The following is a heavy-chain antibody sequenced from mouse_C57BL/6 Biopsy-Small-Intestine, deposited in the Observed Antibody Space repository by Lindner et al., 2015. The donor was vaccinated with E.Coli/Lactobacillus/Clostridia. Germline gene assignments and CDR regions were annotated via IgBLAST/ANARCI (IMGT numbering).Heavy chain of an antibody. V-gene: IGHV1-54*01. CDR3: ARCSYSYSGDV. J-gene: IGHJ1*03. CDR2: INPGSGGT. Sequence: QLQESGAELVRPGTSVKVSCKASGYAFTNHLIEWVKQRPGQGLEWIGVINPGSGGTNYNEKFKGKATLTADKSSSTAYMQLSSLTSEDSAVYFCARCSYSYSGDVWGTGTTVTVSS. CDR1: GYAFTNHL. D-gene: IGHD1-1*02.